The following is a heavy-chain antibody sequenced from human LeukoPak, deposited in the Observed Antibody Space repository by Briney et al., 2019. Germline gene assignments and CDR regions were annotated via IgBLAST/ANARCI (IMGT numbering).Heavy chain of an antibody. CDR3: AKDLIAVGDGYDFDY. Sequence: GGSLRLSCEASGFTFSSYSMTWVRQAPGKGLEWVSAVSGNGDSTYYADYVKCRVTIAKDNSKNTPYLQMNSLRAEDTALYYCAKDLIAVGDGYDFDYWGQGTLVTVFS. CDR2: VSGNGDST. D-gene: IGHD6-19*01. J-gene: IGHJ4*02. CDR1: GFTFSSYS. V-gene: IGHV3-23*01.